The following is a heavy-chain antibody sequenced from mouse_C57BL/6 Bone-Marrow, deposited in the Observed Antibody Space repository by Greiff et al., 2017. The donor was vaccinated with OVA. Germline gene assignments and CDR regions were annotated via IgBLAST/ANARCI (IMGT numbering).Heavy chain of an antibody. Sequence: VQLQESGAELVRPGASVKLSCKASGYTFTDYYLNWVKQRPGQGLEWIARYYPGSGNTYYNQKFKGKATLTADKSSSPAYMQLSSLTSEDSAFYLCARWGIRVDYWGQGTTLTVSS. V-gene: IGHV1-76*01. J-gene: IGHJ2*01. CDR2: YYPGSGNT. CDR1: GYTFTDYY. CDR3: ARWGIRVDY.